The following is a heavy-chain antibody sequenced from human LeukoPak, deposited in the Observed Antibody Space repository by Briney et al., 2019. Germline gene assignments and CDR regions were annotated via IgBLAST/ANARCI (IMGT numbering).Heavy chain of an antibody. J-gene: IGHJ6*02. D-gene: IGHD2-2*01. CDR3: AKGRIVVVPAATYYYGMDV. CDR1: GYTFTGYY. CDR2: INPNSGGT. Sequence: ASVKVSCKASGYTFTGYYMHWVRQAPGQGLEWMGRINPNSGGTNYAQKFQGRVTMTRDTSISTAYMELSRLRSDDTAVYYCAKGRIVVVPAATYYYGMDVWGQGTTVTVSS. V-gene: IGHV1-2*06.